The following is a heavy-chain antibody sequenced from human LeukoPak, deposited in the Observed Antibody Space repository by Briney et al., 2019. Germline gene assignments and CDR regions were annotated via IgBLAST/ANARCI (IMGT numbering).Heavy chain of an antibody. D-gene: IGHD2-21*01. Sequence: SETLSLTCTVSGGSISSRPYYWGWVRQPPGKGLEWIGSISYSGSIHYNPSLKSRVTISVDTSKNHFSLRLSSVTAADTAVYYCATLEIGDYFFDYWGQGTLVTVSS. CDR1: GGSISSRPYY. CDR3: ATLEIGDYFFDY. CDR2: ISYSGSI. V-gene: IGHV4-39*01. J-gene: IGHJ4*02.